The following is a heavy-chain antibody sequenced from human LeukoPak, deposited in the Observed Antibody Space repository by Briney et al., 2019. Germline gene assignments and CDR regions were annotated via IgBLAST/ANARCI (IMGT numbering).Heavy chain of an antibody. D-gene: IGHD2-21*02. CDR3: AKALYCGGDCYNY. V-gene: IGHV3-23*01. Sequence: GGSLKLSCAASGFTFSSYGMSWVRQAPGKGLEWVSAISGDGYGTHYADSVKGRFTISRDDSKNTLYLQMNSLRAEDTAVYYCAKALYCGGDCYNYWGQGTPVTVSS. CDR1: GFTFSSYG. J-gene: IGHJ4*02. CDR2: ISGDGYGT.